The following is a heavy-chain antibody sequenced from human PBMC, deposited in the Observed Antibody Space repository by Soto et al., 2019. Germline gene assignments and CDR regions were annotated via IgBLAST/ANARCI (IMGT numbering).Heavy chain of an antibody. CDR2: ISYDGSIK. V-gene: IGHV3-30*18. CDR3: ANGLPGNSLMIVDY. CDR1: GFILRNYA. D-gene: IGHD3-22*01. J-gene: IGHJ4*02. Sequence: QVQLVESGGGVVQPGRSLRLSCAASGFILRNYAMHWVRQAPGKGLEWVAVISYDGSIKFYGDSVKGRFTISRDNSKNTLYLQMNSLRAEDTAVYYCANGLPGNSLMIVDYWGQGTLVTVSS.